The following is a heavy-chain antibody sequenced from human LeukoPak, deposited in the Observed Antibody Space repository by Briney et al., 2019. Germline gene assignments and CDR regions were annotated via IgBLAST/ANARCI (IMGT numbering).Heavy chain of an antibody. CDR2: IYYSVNT. Sequence: PSETLSLTCTVSGGSISSYYWSWIRQPPGKGLEWFGYIYYSVNTNYNPSLKSRVTISVDRPKNQFSLTLTSVTAADTAVYYCARINYYGSGLDLWGQGALVTVSS. D-gene: IGHD3-10*01. J-gene: IGHJ5*02. CDR1: GGSISSYY. V-gene: IGHV4-59*12. CDR3: ARINYYGSGLDL.